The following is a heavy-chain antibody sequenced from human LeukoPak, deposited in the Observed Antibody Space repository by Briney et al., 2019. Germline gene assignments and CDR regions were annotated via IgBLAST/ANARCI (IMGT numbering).Heavy chain of an antibody. J-gene: IGHJ4*02. CDR3: ASGTPLLTGSQSWDY. CDR2: IKQDGSEK. D-gene: IGHD3-9*01. CDR1: GFTFSSYW. V-gene: IGHV3-7*01. Sequence: GGSLRLSCAASGFTFSSYWMSWIRQAPGKGLEWVANIKQDGSEKYYVDSVKGRFTISRDNAKNSPYLQMNSLRAEDTAVYYCASGTPLLTGSQSWDYWGQGTPVTVSS.